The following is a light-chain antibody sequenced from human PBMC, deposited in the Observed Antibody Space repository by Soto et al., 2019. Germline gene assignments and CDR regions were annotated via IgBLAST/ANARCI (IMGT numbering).Light chain of an antibody. CDR2: EVS. Sequence: QSVLTQPPSASGSPGQSVTISCTGTSSDVGGYNYVSWYQQHPGKAPKLMIYEVSKRPSGVPDRFSGSKSGNTASLSVSGLQAEDGADYYCSSYAGSNNLYVFGTGTKLTVL. J-gene: IGLJ1*01. V-gene: IGLV2-8*01. CDR1: SSDVGGYNY. CDR3: SSYAGSNNLYV.